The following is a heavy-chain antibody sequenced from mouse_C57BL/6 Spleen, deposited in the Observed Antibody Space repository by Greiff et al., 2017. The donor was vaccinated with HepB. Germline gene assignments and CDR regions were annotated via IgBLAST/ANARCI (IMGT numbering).Heavy chain of an antibody. D-gene: IGHD2-5*01. J-gene: IGHJ4*01. CDR2: IDPSDSET. Sequence: QVQLQQPGAELVRPGSSVKLSCKASCYTFTSYWMHWVKQRPIQGLEWIGNIDPSDSETHYNQKFKDKATLTVDKSSSTAYMQLSSLTSEDSAVYDVAREADYSNLYAMDYWGQGTSVTVSS. CDR3: AREADYSNLYAMDY. CDR1: CYTFTSYW. V-gene: IGHV1-52*01.